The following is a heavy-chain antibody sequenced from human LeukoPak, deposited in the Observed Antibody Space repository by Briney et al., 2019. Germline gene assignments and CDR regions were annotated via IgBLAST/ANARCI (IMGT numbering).Heavy chain of an antibody. V-gene: IGHV3-7*01. CDR2: IKPDGSAK. CDR3: ARDHQWSSDY. CDR1: GFTLSSHW. J-gene: IGHJ4*02. D-gene: IGHD3-3*01. Sequence: GGSLRLSCAASGFTLSSHWMCWVRQAPGKGLEWVANIKPDGSAKYCVDSVKGRFTISRDNAKNSLYLQMDGLRAEDTALYYCARDHQWSSDYWGQGALVTVSS.